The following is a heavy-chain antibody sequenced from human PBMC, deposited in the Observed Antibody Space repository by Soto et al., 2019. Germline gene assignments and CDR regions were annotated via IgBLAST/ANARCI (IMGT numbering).Heavy chain of an antibody. Sequence: GASVKVSCKASGGTFSSYAISWVRQAPGQGLEWMGGINPIFGTANYAQKFQGRVTITADESTSTAYMELSSLRSEDTAVYYCARSPYDFWSGFGLYYYYGMDVWGQGTTVTVSS. CDR1: GGTFSSYA. CDR3: ARSPYDFWSGFGLYYYYGMDV. CDR2: INPIFGTA. V-gene: IGHV1-69*13. J-gene: IGHJ6*02. D-gene: IGHD3-3*01.